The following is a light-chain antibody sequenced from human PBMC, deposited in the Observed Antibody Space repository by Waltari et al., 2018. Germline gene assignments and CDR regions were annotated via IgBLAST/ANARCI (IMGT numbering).Light chain of an antibody. CDR3: QQYSSFST. CDR2: MAS. Sequence: DIQMTQSPFTLSASVGDRVTISCGASQSVGTWLAWYQQKPGKAPKLLIYMASSLDSGVPSRFSGSGSGTDFTLTISSLQPDDFATYSCQQYSSFSTFGQGTKV. CDR1: QSVGTW. J-gene: IGKJ2*01. V-gene: IGKV1-5*03.